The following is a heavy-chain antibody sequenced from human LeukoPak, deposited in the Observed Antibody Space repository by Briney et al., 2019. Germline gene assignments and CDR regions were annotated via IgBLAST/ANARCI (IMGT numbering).Heavy chain of an antibody. Sequence: SVKVSCKASGGTFSNYEINWLRQAPGQGLEWLGGIIPLYGTSNYAQRFQDRVTMTADISMTTAYMEMTSLISEDTAVYYCATNSNTGGRGNFFDSWGQGSLVTVTT. CDR1: GGTFSNYE. V-gene: IGHV1-69*06. J-gene: IGHJ4*02. D-gene: IGHD4-23*01. CDR3: ATNSNTGGRGNFFDS. CDR2: IIPLYGTS.